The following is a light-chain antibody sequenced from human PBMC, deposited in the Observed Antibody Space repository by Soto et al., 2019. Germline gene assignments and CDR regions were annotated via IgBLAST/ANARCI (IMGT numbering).Light chain of an antibody. Sequence: DIQMTQSPYTLSPSVGDRVSITCRASQSISGWLAWYQQKPGKAPKLLIYDASSLESGVPSRFSGSGSGTEFSLTISRLQPDDFATYYCQQYNSYSVNASGQGTKLEIK. CDR1: QSISGW. CDR3: QQYNSYSVNA. V-gene: IGKV1-5*01. CDR2: DAS. J-gene: IGKJ2*01.